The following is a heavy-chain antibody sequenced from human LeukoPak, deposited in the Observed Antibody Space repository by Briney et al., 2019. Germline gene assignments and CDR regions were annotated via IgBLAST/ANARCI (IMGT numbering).Heavy chain of an antibody. CDR2: IYPGGSDT. CDR1: GYSFTSYW. J-gene: IGHJ6*04. D-gene: IGHD3-9*01. V-gene: IGHV5-51*01. Sequence: GESLKISCKGSGYSFTSYWIGWVRQMPGKGLECMGIIYPGGSDTRYSPSFQGQVTISADKSISTAYLQWSSLKASDTAMYYCARHMGGYDILTGYYRSHYYYGMDVWGKGTTVTVSS. CDR3: ARHMGGYDILTGYYRSHYYYGMDV.